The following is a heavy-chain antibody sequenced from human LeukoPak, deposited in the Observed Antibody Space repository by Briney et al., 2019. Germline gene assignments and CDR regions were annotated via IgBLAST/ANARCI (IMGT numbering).Heavy chain of an antibody. Sequence: SETLSLTCAVYGGSFSGYYWSWICQPPGKGLEWIGEINHSGSTHYNPSLKSRVTISVDTSKNQFSLKLSSVTAADTAVYYCARRLGRKFGERFYYYHYMDVWNKGTTVTISS. D-gene: IGHD3-10*01. CDR3: ARRLGRKFGERFYYYHYMDV. CDR2: INHSGST. J-gene: IGHJ6*03. V-gene: IGHV4-34*01. CDR1: GGSFSGYY.